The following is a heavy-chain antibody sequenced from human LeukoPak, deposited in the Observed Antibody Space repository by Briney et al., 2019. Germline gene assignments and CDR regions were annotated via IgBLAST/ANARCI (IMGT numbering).Heavy chain of an antibody. Sequence: PSETLSLTCTVSGGSISSYYWSWIRQPPGKGLEWIGYIYYSGSTNYNPSLKSRVTISVDTSKNQFSLKLSSVTAADTAVYYCARSPTYYDFWSGYYKSDNWFDPWGQGTLVTVSS. V-gene: IGHV4-59*08. J-gene: IGHJ5*02. CDR2: IYYSGST. D-gene: IGHD3-3*01. CDR3: ARSPTYYDFWSGYYKSDNWFDP. CDR1: GGSISSYY.